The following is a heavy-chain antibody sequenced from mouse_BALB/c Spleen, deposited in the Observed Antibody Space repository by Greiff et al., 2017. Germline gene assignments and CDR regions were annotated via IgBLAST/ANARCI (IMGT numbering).Heavy chain of an antibody. J-gene: IGHJ1*01. V-gene: IGHV5-6-5*01. Sequence: EVQRVESGGGLVKPGGSLKLSCAASGFTFSSYAMSWVRQTPEKRLEWVASISSGGSTYYPDSVKGRFTISRDNARNILYLQMSSLRSEDTAMYYCARGRVWTGWYFDVWGAGTTVTVSS. CDR2: ISSGGST. CDR1: GFTFSSYA. CDR3: ARGRVWTGWYFDV. D-gene: IGHD2-10*02.